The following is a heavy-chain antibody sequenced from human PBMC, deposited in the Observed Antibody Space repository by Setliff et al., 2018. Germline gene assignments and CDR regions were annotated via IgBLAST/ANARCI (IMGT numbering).Heavy chain of an antibody. Sequence: ASVKVSCKASGGAFNSYAINWVRQAPGQRLEWMGWMNIDNGKTEYSQEFQDRVTFTRDTFAETAYMELRSLTSDDMAVYYCARGYCDGIGCPAPLYYFDSWGQGTLVTVSS. CDR3: ARGYCDGIGCPAPLYYFDS. V-gene: IGHV1-3*03. D-gene: IGHD2-21*01. J-gene: IGHJ4*02. CDR2: MNIDNGKT. CDR1: GGAFNSYA.